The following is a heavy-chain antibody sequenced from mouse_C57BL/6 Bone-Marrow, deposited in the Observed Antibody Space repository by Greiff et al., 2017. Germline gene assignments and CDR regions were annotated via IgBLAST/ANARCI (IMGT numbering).Heavy chain of an antibody. CDR1: GYSFTGYF. CDR2: INPYNGDT. D-gene: IGHD1-1*01. CDR3: ARSRSYYYGSSLFDY. Sequence: EVQRVESGPELVKPGDSVKISCKASGYSFTGYFMNWVMQSHGKSLEWIGRINPYNGDTFYNQKFKGKATLTVDKSSSTAHMELRSLTSEDSAVYYCARSRSYYYGSSLFDYWGQGTTLTVSS. J-gene: IGHJ2*01. V-gene: IGHV1-20*01.